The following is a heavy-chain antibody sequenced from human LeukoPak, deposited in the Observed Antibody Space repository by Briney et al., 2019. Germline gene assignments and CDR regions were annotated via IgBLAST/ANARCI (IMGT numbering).Heavy chain of an antibody. J-gene: IGHJ6*03. CDR1: GYTFTSYY. V-gene: IGHV1-46*01. CDR3: AREGSGYDLSGGEGGYYYYMDV. D-gene: IGHD3-3*01. CDR2: INPSGGST. Sequence: ASVKVSCKASGYTFTSYYMHWVRQAPGQGLEWMRIINPSGGSTSYAQKFQGRVTMTRDMSTSTVYMELSSLRSEDTAVYYCAREGSGYDLSGGEGGYYYYMDVWGKGTTVTVSS.